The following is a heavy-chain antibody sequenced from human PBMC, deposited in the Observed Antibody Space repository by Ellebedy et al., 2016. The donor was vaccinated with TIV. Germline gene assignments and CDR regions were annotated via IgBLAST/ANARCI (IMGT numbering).Heavy chain of an antibody. CDR1: GYSSTSYW. J-gene: IGHJ4*02. CDR2: IYPGDSDT. V-gene: IGHV5-51*01. D-gene: IGHD6-6*01. Sequence: PGGSLRLSCKGSGYSSTSYWIGWVRQIPGKGLEWMGIIYPGDSDTRYSPSFQGQVTISADKSISTAYLQWRSLKASDNAMYYCARGLIAAPPDVYYFDYWGQGTLVTVSS. CDR3: ARGLIAAPPDVYYFDY.